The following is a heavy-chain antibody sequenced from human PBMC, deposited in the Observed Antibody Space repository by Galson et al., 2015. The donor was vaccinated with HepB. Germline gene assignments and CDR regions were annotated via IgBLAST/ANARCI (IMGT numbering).Heavy chain of an antibody. CDR2: IIPIFGTA. Sequence: SVKVSCKASGGSFSSYAISWVRQAPGQGLEWMGGIIPIFGTANYAQKFQGRVTITADESTSTAYMELSRLRSEDTAVYYCAEGQYYYGSGTPGLQHWGKGTLVTVSS. V-gene: IGHV1-69*13. CDR1: GGSFSSYA. CDR3: AEGQYYYGSGTPGLQH. D-gene: IGHD3-10*01. J-gene: IGHJ1*01.